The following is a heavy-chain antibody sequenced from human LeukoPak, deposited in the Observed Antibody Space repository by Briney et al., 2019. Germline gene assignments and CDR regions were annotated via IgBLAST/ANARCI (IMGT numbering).Heavy chain of an antibody. CDR3: ARGARRTFYYYGMDV. CDR1: GFTFSDYY. CDR2: ISSSGSTI. V-gene: IGHV3-11*01. J-gene: IGHJ6*02. Sequence: PGRSLRLSCAASGFTFSDYYMSWIRQAPGKGLEWVSYISSSGSTIYYADSVKGRFTISRDNAKNSLYLQMNSLRAEDTAVYYCARGARRTFYYYGMDVWGQGTTVTVSS. D-gene: IGHD2-2*01.